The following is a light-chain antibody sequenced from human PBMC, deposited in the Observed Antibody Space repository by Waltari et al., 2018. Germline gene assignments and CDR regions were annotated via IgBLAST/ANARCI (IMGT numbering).Light chain of an antibody. CDR3: SSYTSSSTYVV. V-gene: IGLV2-14*01. J-gene: IGLJ2*01. CDR1: SHDVGGYNY. CDR2: DVS. Sequence: QSALTQPASVSGSPGQSITISCTGTSHDVGGYNYVSWYQQHPGKAPKLMIYDVSKRPSGFSNRFSGSKSGNTASLTISGLQAEDEADYYCSSYTSSSTYVVFGGGTKLTVL.